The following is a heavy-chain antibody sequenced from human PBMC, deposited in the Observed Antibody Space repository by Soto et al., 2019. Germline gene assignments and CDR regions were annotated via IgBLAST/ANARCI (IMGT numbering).Heavy chain of an antibody. D-gene: IGHD2-2*01. CDR2: IIPIFGTA. J-gene: IGHJ6*02. V-gene: IGHV1-69*06. Sequence: SVKVSCKASGGTFSSYAISWVRQAPGQGLEWMGGIIPIFGTANYAQKFQGRVTITADKSTSTAYMELSSLRSEDTAVYYCARGLVYCSSTSCYSGSRFYGMDVWGQGTTVTVSS. CDR1: GGTFSSYA. CDR3: ARGLVYCSSTSCYSGSRFYGMDV.